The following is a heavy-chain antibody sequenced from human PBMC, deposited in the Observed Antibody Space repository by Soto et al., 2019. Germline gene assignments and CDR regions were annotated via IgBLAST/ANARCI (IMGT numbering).Heavy chain of an antibody. Sequence: VASVKVSCKASGFTFTSSAVQWVRQARGQRLEWIGWIVVGSGNTNYAQKFQERVTITRDMSTSTAYMELSSLRSEDTAVYYCAAPLYYYGSGSYYYSYYYYGMDVWGQGTTVTVSS. V-gene: IGHV1-58*01. CDR2: IVVGSGNT. D-gene: IGHD3-10*01. J-gene: IGHJ6*02. CDR3: AAPLYYYGSGSYYYSYYYYGMDV. CDR1: GFTFTSSA.